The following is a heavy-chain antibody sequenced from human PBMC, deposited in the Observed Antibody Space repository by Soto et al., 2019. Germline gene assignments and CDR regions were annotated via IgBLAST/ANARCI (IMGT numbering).Heavy chain of an antibody. CDR2: ISGSGGST. D-gene: IGHD7-27*01. Sequence: GGSLRLSCAASGFTFSSYAMSWVRQAPGKGLEWVSAISGSGGSTYYADSVKGRFTISRDNSKNTLYLQMNSPRAEDTAVYYCAKGELGIPYYFDYWGQGTLVTVSS. CDR3: AKGELGIPYYFDY. V-gene: IGHV3-23*01. CDR1: GFTFSSYA. J-gene: IGHJ4*02.